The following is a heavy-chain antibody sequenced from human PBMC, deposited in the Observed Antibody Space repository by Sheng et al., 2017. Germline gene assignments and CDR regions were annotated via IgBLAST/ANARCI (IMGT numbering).Heavy chain of an antibody. J-gene: IGHJ6*02. Sequence: EVQLVESGGGLVQPGRSLRLSCTASGFTFGDYAMSWVRQAPGKGLEWVGFIRSKAYGGTTEYAASVKGRFTISRDDSKSIAYLQMNSLKTEDTAVYYCTRDHGYYDSSGYYYYYYYYGMDVWGQGTT. CDR1: GFTFGDYA. CDR3: TRDHGYYDSSGYYYYYYYYGMDV. V-gene: IGHV3-49*04. D-gene: IGHD3-22*01. CDR2: IRSKAYGGTT.